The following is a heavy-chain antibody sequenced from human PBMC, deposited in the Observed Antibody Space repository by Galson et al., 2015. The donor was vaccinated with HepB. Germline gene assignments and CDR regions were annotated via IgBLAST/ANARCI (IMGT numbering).Heavy chain of an antibody. CDR2: IKRDGSDK. V-gene: IGHV3-7*01. J-gene: IGHJ4*02. CDR1: GFTFSTYW. CDR3: TSGPTDY. Sequence: SLRLSCAASGFTFSTYWMSWVRQAPGKGLEWVANIKRDGSDKYYVDSVKGRFTISRDNAKNSLYLQMNILRAEDTAVYFCTSGPTDYWGQGTLVTVSS.